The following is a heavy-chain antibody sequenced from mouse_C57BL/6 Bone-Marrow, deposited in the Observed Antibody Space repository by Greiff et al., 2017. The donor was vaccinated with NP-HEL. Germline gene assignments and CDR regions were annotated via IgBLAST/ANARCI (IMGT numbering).Heavy chain of an antibody. CDR1: GYTFTNYW. V-gene: IGHV1-63*01. Sequence: QVQLQQSGAELVRPGTSVKMSCTASGYTFTNYWIGWAKQRPGHGLEWIGDIYPGGGYTNYIEKFKGQATLTADQSSSKAYMQFSSLTSEDSAIYYCARRTAQAWFAYWGQGTLVTVSA. J-gene: IGHJ3*01. CDR3: ARRTAQAWFAY. CDR2: IYPGGGYT. D-gene: IGHD3-2*02.